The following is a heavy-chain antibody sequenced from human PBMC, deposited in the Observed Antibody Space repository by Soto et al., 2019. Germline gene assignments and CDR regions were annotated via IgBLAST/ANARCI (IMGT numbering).Heavy chain of an antibody. CDR3: ARRYDSSGYNYYYYYGMDV. CDR2: ISAYNGNT. J-gene: IGHJ6*02. V-gene: IGHV1-18*01. CDR1: GGTFSSYA. Sequence: ASVKVSCKASGGTFSSYAISWVRQAPGQGLEWMGWISAYNGNTSYAQKLQGRVTMTTDTSTSTAYMELRSLRSDDTAVYYCARRYDSSGYNYYYYYGMDVWGQGTTVTVSS. D-gene: IGHD3-22*01.